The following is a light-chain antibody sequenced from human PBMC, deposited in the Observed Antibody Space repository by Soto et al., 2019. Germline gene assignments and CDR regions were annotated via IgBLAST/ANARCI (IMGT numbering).Light chain of an antibody. CDR2: SAS. J-gene: IGKJ1*01. CDR1: QTVTDY. V-gene: IGKV1-39*01. CDR3: HQTYSPPQT. Sequence: DIQMTQSPSSLSASVGDRVTITCRAGQTVTDYLNWYQHKPGKAPKLLIYSASTLQTGVPSRFSGSGSGTDFTLTITSLRPEDFGTYYCHQTYSPPQTFGQGTRVEIK.